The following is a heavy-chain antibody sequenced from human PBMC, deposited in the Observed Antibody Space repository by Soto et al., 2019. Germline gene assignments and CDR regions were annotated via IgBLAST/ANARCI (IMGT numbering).Heavy chain of an antibody. CDR3: AKGELGYCSSTSCYVFDY. CDR2: ISGSGGST. D-gene: IGHD2-2*01. V-gene: IGHV3-23*01. CDR1: GFTFSSYA. J-gene: IGHJ4*02. Sequence: GGSLRLSCAASGFTFSSYAMSWVRQAPGKGLEWVSAISGSGGSTYYADSVKGRFTISRDNSKNTLYLQMNSLRAEDTAVYYCAKGELGYCSSTSCYVFDYWGQGTLVTVSS.